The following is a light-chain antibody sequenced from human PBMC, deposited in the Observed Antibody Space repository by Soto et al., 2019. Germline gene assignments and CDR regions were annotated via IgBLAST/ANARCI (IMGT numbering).Light chain of an antibody. CDR1: QDFSNF. Sequence: DIQMTQSPSSLSASVGDRVTITCQASQDFSNFLNWYQQKPGKAPKLLIYDASNLETGVPSRFSVGGSRKHFPFTISSLQPEDIATYYCQQYGNLPLTFGPGTKVDIK. CDR3: QQYGNLPLT. J-gene: IGKJ3*01. V-gene: IGKV1-33*01. CDR2: DAS.